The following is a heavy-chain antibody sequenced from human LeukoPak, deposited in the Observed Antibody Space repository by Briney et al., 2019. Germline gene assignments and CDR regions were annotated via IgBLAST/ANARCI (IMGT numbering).Heavy chain of an antibody. D-gene: IGHD3-22*01. CDR3: AKGIYYDSSGYLDY. Sequence: GGSLRLSCAASGFTFDDYAMHWVRHAPGKGLEWVSGISWNSGSIGYADSVKGRFTISRDNAKNSLYLQMNSLRAEDMALYYCAKGIYYDSSGYLDYWGQGTLVTVSS. V-gene: IGHV3-9*03. CDR1: GFTFDDYA. J-gene: IGHJ4*02. CDR2: ISWNSGSI.